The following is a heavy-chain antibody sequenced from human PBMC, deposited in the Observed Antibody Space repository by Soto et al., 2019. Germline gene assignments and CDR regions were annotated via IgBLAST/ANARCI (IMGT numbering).Heavy chain of an antibody. V-gene: IGHV4-31*11. Sequence: QVQLQESGPGLVKPSQTLSLTCVVSGGSISNGGYYWSWIRQHPGKGLEWIGAIYFSGSTYYNPSRKSRVTMSVATPKNQFSLKLSSVTAADTAVYYCARDSHSQQPNHRWGVGYMDDWGKGTKVTVSS. D-gene: IGHD6-13*01. CDR1: GGSISNGGYY. J-gene: IGHJ6*03. CDR3: ARDSHSQQPNHRWGVGYMDD. CDR2: IYFSGST.